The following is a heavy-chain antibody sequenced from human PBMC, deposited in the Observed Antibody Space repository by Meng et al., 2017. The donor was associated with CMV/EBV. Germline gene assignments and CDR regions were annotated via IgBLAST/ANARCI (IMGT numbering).Heavy chain of an antibody. CDR3: ARFERTYGMDV. J-gene: IGHJ6*02. CDR1: GGSISSSSYY. CDR2: IYYSGST. V-gene: IGHV4-39*07. Sequence: SETLSLTCTVSGGSISSSSYYCGWLRQPPGKGLEWIGSIYYSGSTYYNPSLKSRVTISVDTSKNQFSLKLSSVTAADTAVYYCARFERTYGMDVWGQGTTVTVSS.